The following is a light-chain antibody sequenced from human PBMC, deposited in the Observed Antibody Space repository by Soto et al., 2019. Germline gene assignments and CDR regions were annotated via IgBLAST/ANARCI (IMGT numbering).Light chain of an antibody. CDR3: QTWGTGIQV. Sequence: QLVLTQSPSASASLGASVKLTCTLSSGHRDYAIAWHQQQPEKGPRYLMKVNNHGSHNKGDGIPDRFSGSSSGAERYLTISSLQSEDEADYYCQTWGTGIQVFGGGTKVTVL. J-gene: IGLJ2*01. V-gene: IGLV4-69*01. CDR1: SGHRDYA. CDR2: VNNHGSH.